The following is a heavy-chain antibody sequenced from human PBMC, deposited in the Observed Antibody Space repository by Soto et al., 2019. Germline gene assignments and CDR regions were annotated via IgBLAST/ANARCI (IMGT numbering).Heavy chain of an antibody. J-gene: IGHJ6*02. D-gene: IGHD2-2*01. Sequence: LSLTCTVSGGSISSGGYYWSWIRQHPGKGLEWIGYIYYSGSTYYNPSLKSRVTISVDTSKNQFSLKLSSVTAADTAVYYCARGYCSSTSCYLGGGGYGMDVWAQGTTVTVSS. CDR3: ARGYCSSTSCYLGGGGYGMDV. CDR2: IYYSGST. CDR1: GGSISSGGYY. V-gene: IGHV4-31*03.